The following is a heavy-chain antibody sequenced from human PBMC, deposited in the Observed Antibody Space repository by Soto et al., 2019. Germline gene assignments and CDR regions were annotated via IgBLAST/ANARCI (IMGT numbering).Heavy chain of an antibody. D-gene: IGHD6-19*01. CDR2: TYPGDSDT. Sequence: GESLKISCKGSGYSFTSYWIGWVRQMPGKGLEWMGITYPGDSDTRYSPSFQGQVTISADKSISTAYLQWSSLKASDTAMYYCARQVDLSSGWYGGSDYWGQGTLVTVSS. CDR1: GYSFTSYW. CDR3: ARQVDLSSGWYGGSDY. V-gene: IGHV5-51*01. J-gene: IGHJ4*02.